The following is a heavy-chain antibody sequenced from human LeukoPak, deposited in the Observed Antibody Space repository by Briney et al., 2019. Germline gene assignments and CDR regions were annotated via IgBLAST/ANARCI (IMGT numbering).Heavy chain of an antibody. V-gene: IGHV1-18*01. J-gene: IGHJ6*02. Sequence: ASVKVSCKASGYTFTSYGISWVRQAPGQGLEWMGWISAYNGNTNYAQKLQGRVTMTTDTSTSTAYMELRSLRSDDTAVYYCARIAVAGTDYYYYGMDVWGQGTTVTASS. D-gene: IGHD6-19*01. CDR3: ARIAVAGTDYYYYGMDV. CDR2: ISAYNGNT. CDR1: GYTFTSYG.